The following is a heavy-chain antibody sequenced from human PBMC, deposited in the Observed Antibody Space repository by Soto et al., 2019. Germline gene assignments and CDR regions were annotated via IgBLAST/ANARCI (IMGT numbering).Heavy chain of an antibody. CDR1: GFTFSIYL. CDR3: PRRARPDSSGRGAD. V-gene: IGHV3-74*01. D-gene: IGHD1-26*01. Sequence: GGSLRLSCIVSGFTFSIYLMHWVRQVPGQSLFWVSRISDDGTTTNYADSVRGRFTISRDNSKNTLYLQMNNLKPDDTAIYYSPRRARPDSSGRGADWGQGAPVTVSS. CDR2: ISDDGTTT. J-gene: IGHJ4*02.